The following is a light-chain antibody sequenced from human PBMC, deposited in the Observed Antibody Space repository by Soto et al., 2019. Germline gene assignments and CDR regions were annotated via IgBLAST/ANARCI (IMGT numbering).Light chain of an antibody. Sequence: QSAPTQPASVSGSPGQSITISCTGSSGDIGDYNYVSWYQQHPGKAPKLLIFEVTNRPSGVSNRFSGSKSGNTASLTISGLQADDEADYFCSLYTGSTTLEGVVFGGGTKLTVL. V-gene: IGLV2-14*01. CDR2: EVT. CDR3: SLYTGSTTLEGVV. CDR1: SGDIGDYNY. J-gene: IGLJ2*01.